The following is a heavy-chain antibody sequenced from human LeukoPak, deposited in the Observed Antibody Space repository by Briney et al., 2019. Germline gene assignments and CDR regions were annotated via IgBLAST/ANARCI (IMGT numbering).Heavy chain of an antibody. J-gene: IGHJ4*02. V-gene: IGHV1-18*01. D-gene: IGHD1-7*01. Sequence: ASVKVSCKASGYTFTSFGISWVRQAPGQGLEWMGWISADDGNPKYAQKVQGRVTLITDTSASTAYMELRGLRYDDTAVYYCARVRKNWNYLTYLDYWGQGTLVTASS. CDR1: GYTFTSFG. CDR2: ISADDGNP. CDR3: ARVRKNWNYLTYLDY.